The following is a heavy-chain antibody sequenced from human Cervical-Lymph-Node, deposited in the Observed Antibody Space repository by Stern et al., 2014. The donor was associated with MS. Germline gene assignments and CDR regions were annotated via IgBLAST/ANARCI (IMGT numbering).Heavy chain of an antibody. CDR1: GFTFSSHV. D-gene: IGHD2-8*01. J-gene: IGHJ4*02. V-gene: IGHV3-30-3*01. CDR2: IWQKNNN. Sequence: VQLVESGGGVVQPGGSLRLSCAASGFTFSSHVMHWVRQAPGKGLEWVAVIWQKNNNAYAGSVKGRFTISRDNANNALSLQMNSLRAEDTAVYYCVREDGDFDYWGQGTLVTVSS. CDR3: VREDGDFDY.